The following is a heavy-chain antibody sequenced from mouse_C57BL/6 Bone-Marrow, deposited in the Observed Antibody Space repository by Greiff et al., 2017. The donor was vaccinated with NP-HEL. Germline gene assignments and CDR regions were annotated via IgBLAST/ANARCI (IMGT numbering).Heavy chain of an antibody. Sequence: EVKLQESGPGLVKPSQSLSLTCSVTGYSITSGYYWNWIRQFPGNKLEWMGYISYDGSNNYNPSLKNRISITRDTSKNQFFLKLNSVTTEDTATYYCERGLANVDYWGQGTTLTVSS. J-gene: IGHJ2*01. CDR2: ISYDGSN. CDR1: GYSITSGYY. CDR3: ERGLANVDY. V-gene: IGHV3-6*01. D-gene: IGHD4-1*01.